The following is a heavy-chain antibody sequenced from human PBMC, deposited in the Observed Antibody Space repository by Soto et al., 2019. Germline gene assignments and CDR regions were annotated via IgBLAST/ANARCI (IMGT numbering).Heavy chain of an antibody. CDR2: IYYSGST. Sequence: TLSLTCTVSGGSISSGDYYWSWIRQPPGKGLEWIGYIYYSGSTYYNPSLKSRVTISVDTSKNQFSLKLSSVTAADTAVYYCARTQRGYSYGQDFDYWGQGTLVTVSS. CDR3: ARTQRGYSYGQDFDY. CDR1: GGSISSGDYY. J-gene: IGHJ4*02. D-gene: IGHD5-18*01. V-gene: IGHV4-30-4*01.